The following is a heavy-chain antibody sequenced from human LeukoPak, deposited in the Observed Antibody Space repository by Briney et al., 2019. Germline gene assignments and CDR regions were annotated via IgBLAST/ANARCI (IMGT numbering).Heavy chain of an antibody. V-gene: IGHV3-21*01. CDR2: ISRRRSSR. CDR3: ARDCGGDSYYFDY. Sequence: GGSMTLACPASGFTSSSYRMNWVRPAPGRGREWVAAISRRRSSRYYADSVKGRLTISRDNAKNSLYLQMNSLRAEDTAVYYCARDCGGDSYYFDYWGQGTLVTV. CDR1: GFTSSSYR. J-gene: IGHJ4*02. D-gene: IGHD2-21*02.